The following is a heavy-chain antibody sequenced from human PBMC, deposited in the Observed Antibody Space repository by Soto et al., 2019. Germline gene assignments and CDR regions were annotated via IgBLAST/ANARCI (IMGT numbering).Heavy chain of an antibody. D-gene: IGHD1-20*01. Sequence: SETLSLTCTVSGGSISSGDYYWSWIRQPPGKGLEWIGYTYYSGSTYYNPSLKSRVTISVDTSKNQFSLKLSSVTAADTAVYYCARDGIRRPIDYWGQGTLVTVSS. CDR2: TYYSGST. CDR3: ARDGIRRPIDY. J-gene: IGHJ4*02. V-gene: IGHV4-30-4*01. CDR1: GGSISSGDYY.